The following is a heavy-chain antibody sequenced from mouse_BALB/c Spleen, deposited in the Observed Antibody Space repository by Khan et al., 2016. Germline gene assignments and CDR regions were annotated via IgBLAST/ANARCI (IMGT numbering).Heavy chain of an antibody. CDR3: ARDDQDYDAWFAS. CDR2: IWPGGST. D-gene: IGHD2-4*01. J-gene: IGHJ3*01. V-gene: IGHV2-9*02. Sequence: QVQLKQSGPGLVAPSQSLSITCTVSGFSLTNSGVHWIRQPPGKGLEWLGVIWPGGSTDYNSALMSRLSITKDNSQNQVFLKMFSLQTDDTAMYYCARDDQDYDAWFASWGQGTLVIVSA. CDR1: GFSLTNSG.